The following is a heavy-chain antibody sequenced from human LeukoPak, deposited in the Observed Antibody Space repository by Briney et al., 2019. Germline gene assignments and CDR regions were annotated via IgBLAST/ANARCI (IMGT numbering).Heavy chain of an antibody. D-gene: IGHD6-13*01. J-gene: IGHJ4*02. CDR1: GFTFSSYW. Sequence: GSLRLSCTASGFTFSSYWMHWVRHAPGKGLVWVSRINSDGGSTSSADSGKGRFTISRDDSKNTLYLQMDSLRAEDTAVYYCVKLRSGTIAAGNYWGQGTLVTVSS. V-gene: IGHV3-74*01. CDR3: VKLRSGTIAAGNY. CDR2: INSDGGST.